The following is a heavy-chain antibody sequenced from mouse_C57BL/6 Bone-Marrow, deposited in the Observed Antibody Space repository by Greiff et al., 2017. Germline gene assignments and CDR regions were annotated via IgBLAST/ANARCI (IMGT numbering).Heavy chain of an antibody. CDR2: FYPGGGSI. CDR3: ARREAGYPFAY. CDR1: GYTFPEYT. V-gene: IGHV1-62-2*01. Sequence: VQLPPAGAELVKPGASVKLFCKASGYTFPEYTIHWVKQRSGQGLGWIGWFYPGGGSIKYNEKFKDKATLTADKSSSTVYLELSRLTSEDSAVYFGARREAGYPFAYWGQGTLVTVSA. J-gene: IGHJ3*01. D-gene: IGHD2-2*01.